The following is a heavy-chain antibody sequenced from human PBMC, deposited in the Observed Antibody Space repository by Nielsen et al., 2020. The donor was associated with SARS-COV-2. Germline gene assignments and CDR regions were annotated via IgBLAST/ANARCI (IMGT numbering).Heavy chain of an antibody. J-gene: IGHJ4*02. D-gene: IGHD3-10*01. CDR1: GFTVSSNY. CDR3: ARDDYGSGGFDY. V-gene: IGHV3-53*01. Sequence: GESLKISCAASGFTVSSNYMSWVRQAPGKGLEWVSVIYSGGSTYYADSVKGRFTISRDNSKNTLYPQMNSLRAEDTAVYYCARDDYGSGGFDYWGQGTLVTVSS. CDR2: IYSGGST.